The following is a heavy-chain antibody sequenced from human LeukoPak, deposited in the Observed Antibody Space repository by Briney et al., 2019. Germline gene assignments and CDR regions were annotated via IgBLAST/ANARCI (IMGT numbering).Heavy chain of an antibody. Sequence: GGSLRLSCAASGFTFSSYAMHWVRQAPDKGLEWVAVISYDGSNKYYADSVKGRFTISRDNSKNTLYLQMNSLRAEDTAVYYCARDPGGYSYGNDYWGQGTLVTVSS. D-gene: IGHD5-18*01. CDR1: GFTFSSYA. CDR3: ARDPGGYSYGNDY. V-gene: IGHV3-30-3*01. J-gene: IGHJ4*02. CDR2: ISYDGSNK.